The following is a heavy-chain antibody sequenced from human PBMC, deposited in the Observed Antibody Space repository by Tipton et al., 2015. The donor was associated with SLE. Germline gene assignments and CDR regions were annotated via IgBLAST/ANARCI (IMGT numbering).Heavy chain of an antibody. J-gene: IGHJ3*02. V-gene: IGHV4-39*07. CDR3: ARSFGGNYSDAFDI. Sequence: TLSLTCTVSRGSITISHYYWGWVRQSPGKGLEWIGTIYYSGTTYYNPSLVDRVTISLDTSNNQFSLKLNSVTAADTAVYYCARSFGGNYSDAFDIWGQGTMVTVSS. D-gene: IGHD4-23*01. CDR1: RGSITISHYY. CDR2: IYYSGTT.